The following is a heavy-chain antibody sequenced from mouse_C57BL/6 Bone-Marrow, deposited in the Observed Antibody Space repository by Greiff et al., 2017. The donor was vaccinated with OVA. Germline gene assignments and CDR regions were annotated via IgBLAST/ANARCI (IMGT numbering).Heavy chain of an antibody. Sequence: EVHLVESGEGLVKPGGSLKLSCAASGFTFSSYAMSWVRQTPEKRLEWVAYISSGGDYIYYADTVKGRFTISRDNARNTLYLQMSSLKSEDTDMYYCTREGYGSSYGYFDVWGTGTTVTVSS. D-gene: IGHD1-1*01. CDR2: ISSGGDYI. V-gene: IGHV5-9-1*02. CDR3: TREGYGSSYGYFDV. J-gene: IGHJ1*03. CDR1: GFTFSSYA.